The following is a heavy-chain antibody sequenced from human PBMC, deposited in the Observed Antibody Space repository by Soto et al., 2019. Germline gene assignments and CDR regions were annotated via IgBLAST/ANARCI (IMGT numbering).Heavy chain of an antibody. CDR2: VSAYNGNA. V-gene: IGHV1-18*04. J-gene: IGHJ4*02. Sequence: ASVNVSCKTSGYTFTSHGISWVRQAPGQGLEWMGWVSAYNGNANYAPKFQGRVTMTTDTSTNTVHMELRSLRADDTAVYYCARETIAVAFTRGGYDYWGQGTLVTVSS. D-gene: IGHD6-19*01. CDR1: GYTFTSHG. CDR3: ARETIAVAFTRGGYDY.